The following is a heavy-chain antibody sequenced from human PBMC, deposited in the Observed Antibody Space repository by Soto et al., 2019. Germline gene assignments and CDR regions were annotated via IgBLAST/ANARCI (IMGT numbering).Heavy chain of an antibody. J-gene: IGHJ3*02. CDR2: INPSGGST. D-gene: IGHD1-26*01. Sequence: ASVKVSCKASGYTFTSYYMHWVRQAPGQELEWMGIINPSGGSTSYAQKFQGRVTMTRDTSTSTVYMELSSLRSEDTAVYYCARARRSEAFDIWGQGTMVTVSS. CDR3: ARARRSEAFDI. V-gene: IGHV1-46*01. CDR1: GYTFTSYY.